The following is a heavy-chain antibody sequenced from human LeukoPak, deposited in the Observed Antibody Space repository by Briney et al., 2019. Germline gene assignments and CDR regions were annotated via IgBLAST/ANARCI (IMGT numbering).Heavy chain of an antibody. CDR3: ARVDSSGDAFDI. J-gene: IGHJ3*02. D-gene: IGHD3-22*01. CDR2: ISGDGST. Sequence: GGSLRLSCAASGFSFSTYTMSWVRQAPGKGLEWVSTISGDGSTYYADSVRGRFTISRDNSKNTLYLQMNSLRAEDTAVYYCARVDSSGDAFDIWGQGTMVTVSS. CDR1: GFSFSTYT. V-gene: IGHV3-23*01.